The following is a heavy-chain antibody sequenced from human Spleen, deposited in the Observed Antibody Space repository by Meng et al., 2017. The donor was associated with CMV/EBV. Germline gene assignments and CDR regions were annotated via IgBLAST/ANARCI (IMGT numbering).Heavy chain of an antibody. D-gene: IGHD2-2*01. V-gene: IGHV3-48*04. CDR1: GFTLTEYT. CDR2: ISSSGTNI. Sequence: GVLKISCAASGFTLTEYTMNWVRQAPGKGLECVSHISSSGTNIYYADSVKGRFTISRDNAKNSLFLQMNSLRTEDTAVYFCARSRDQSTDSKYGLDVWGQGTTVTVSS. J-gene: IGHJ6*02. CDR3: ARSRDQSTDSKYGLDV.